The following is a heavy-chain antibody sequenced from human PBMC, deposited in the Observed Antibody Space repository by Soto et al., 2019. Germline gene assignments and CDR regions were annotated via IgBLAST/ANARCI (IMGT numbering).Heavy chain of an antibody. CDR3: ARSPTFGGFDI. CDR1: GYTFTSYA. V-gene: IGHV1-3*05. D-gene: IGHD3-16*01. J-gene: IGHJ3*02. Sequence: QVQFVQSGAEEKKPGASVKVSCKASGYTFTSYAMQWVRQAPGQRLEWMGWINAGNGNTKYSQNFQGRVTITRDTSASTAYMELSSLRSEDTAVYYCARSPTFGGFDIWGQGTMVTVSS. CDR2: INAGNGNT.